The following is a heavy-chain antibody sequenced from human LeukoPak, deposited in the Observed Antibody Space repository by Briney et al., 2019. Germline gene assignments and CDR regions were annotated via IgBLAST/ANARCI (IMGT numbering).Heavy chain of an antibody. CDR2: INPSSGGT. J-gene: IGHJ4*02. D-gene: IGHD6-13*01. CDR3: ARVGHSSSYDY. V-gene: IGHV1-2*02. CDR1: GYTFTGYY. Sequence: ASVKVSCKASGYTFTGYYMHWVRQAPGQGREWMGWINPSSGGTNYAQKLQGRVTMTRDTSISTAYMELRSLRSDDTAVYYCARVGHSSSYDYWGQGTLVTVSS.